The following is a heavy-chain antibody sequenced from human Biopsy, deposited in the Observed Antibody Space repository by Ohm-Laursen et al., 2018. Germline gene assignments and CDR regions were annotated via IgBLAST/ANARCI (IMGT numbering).Heavy chain of an antibody. V-gene: IGHV4-4*07. J-gene: IGHJ6*02. Sequence: SETLSLTCTVSGASITSYYWSWIRQPAGKGLEWIGHTYKGGNTNHNPSLKSRVSMSVDTSKNQLSLTLRSVTAADTAVYYCARDLPSSYCYAMDVWGQGTTVTVSS. CDR2: TYKGGNT. CDR1: GASITSYY. CDR3: ARDLPSSYCYAMDV.